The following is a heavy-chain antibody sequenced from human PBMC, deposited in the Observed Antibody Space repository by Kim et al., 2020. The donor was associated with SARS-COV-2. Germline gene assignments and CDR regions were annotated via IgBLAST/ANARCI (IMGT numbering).Heavy chain of an antibody. V-gene: IGHV5-51*01. D-gene: IGHD4-17*01. J-gene: IGHJ3*01. CDR3: ARSYGDQASDV. CDR2: IYPGDSGT. CDR1: GYTFTTSW. Sequence: GESLKISCKGSGYTFTTSWIAWVRQMPGKGLEYMGIIYPGDSGTRYNQSFEGQVTISDDKSISTVFLHWGSLKASNTAMYYCARSYGDQASDVWGQGTM.